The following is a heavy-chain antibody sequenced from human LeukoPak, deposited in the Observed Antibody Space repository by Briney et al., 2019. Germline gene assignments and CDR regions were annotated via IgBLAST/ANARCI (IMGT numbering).Heavy chain of an antibody. Sequence: ASAKVSCKASGYTFTSYDINWVRQATGQGLEWMGWMNPNSGNTGYAQKFQGRVTMTRNTSISTAYMELSSLRSEDTAVYYCARVTLTSANFDYWGQGTLVTVSS. CDR1: GYTFTSYD. J-gene: IGHJ4*02. CDR2: MNPNSGNT. CDR3: ARVTLTSANFDY. V-gene: IGHV1-8*01.